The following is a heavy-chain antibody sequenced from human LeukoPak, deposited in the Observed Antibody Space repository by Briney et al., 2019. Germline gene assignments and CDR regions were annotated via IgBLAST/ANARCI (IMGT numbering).Heavy chain of an antibody. Sequence: GRSLRLSCAASGFTFDDYAMHWVRQAPGKGLEWVSGISWNSGSIGYADSVKGRFTISRDNAKNSLYLQMNSLRAEDTAFSYCAKAALGTSPPLLLDYWGQGTLVTVSS. D-gene: IGHD6-6*01. CDR3: AKAALGTSPPLLLDY. CDR1: GFTFDDYA. CDR2: ISWNSGSI. V-gene: IGHV3-9*01. J-gene: IGHJ4*02.